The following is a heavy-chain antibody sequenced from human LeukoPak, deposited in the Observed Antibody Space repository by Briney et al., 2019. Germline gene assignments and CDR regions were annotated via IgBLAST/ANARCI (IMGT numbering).Heavy chain of an antibody. CDR1: GGSISSYY. Sequence: SETLSLTCTVSGGSISSYYWSWIRQPAGKGLEWIGRIYTSGSTNYNPSLKSRVTMSVDTSKNQFSLKLSSVTAADTAVYYCAREIAVAVGYYYYYMDVWGKGTTVTISS. D-gene: IGHD6-19*01. CDR2: IYTSGST. J-gene: IGHJ6*03. V-gene: IGHV4-4*07. CDR3: AREIAVAVGYYYYYMDV.